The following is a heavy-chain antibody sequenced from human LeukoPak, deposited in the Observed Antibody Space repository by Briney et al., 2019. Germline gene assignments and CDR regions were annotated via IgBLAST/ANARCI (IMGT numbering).Heavy chain of an antibody. V-gene: IGHV4-59*01. Sequence: PSETLSLTCTVSGGSISSYYWCWIRQPPGKGLEWIGYIYYSGSTNYNPSPKSRVTISVDTSKNQFSLKLSSVTAADTAVYYCARVFDDYDPLRYYGMDVWGQGTTVTVSS. J-gene: IGHJ6*02. D-gene: IGHD3-3*01. CDR2: IYYSGST. CDR3: ARVFDDYDPLRYYGMDV. CDR1: GGSISSYY.